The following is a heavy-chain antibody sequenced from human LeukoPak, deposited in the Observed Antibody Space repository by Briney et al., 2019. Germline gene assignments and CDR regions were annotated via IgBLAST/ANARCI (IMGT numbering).Heavy chain of an antibody. Sequence: GESLKISCKASGYSFTSYSSGWVCQMPGKGLDWMGIIYPGDSDTRYSPSFQGQVTISADKSISTAYLQWSSLKASDTAMYYCARSRGDSSGYFDYWGQGTLVTVSS. D-gene: IGHD3-22*01. V-gene: IGHV5-51*01. J-gene: IGHJ4*02. CDR1: GYSFTSYS. CDR3: ARSRGDSSGYFDY. CDR2: IYPGDSDT.